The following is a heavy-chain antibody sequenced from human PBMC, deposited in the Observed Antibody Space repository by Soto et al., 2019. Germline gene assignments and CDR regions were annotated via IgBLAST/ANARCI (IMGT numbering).Heavy chain of an antibody. Sequence: PGASLRLSCPTSGFTFRSYDMSCVRQAPGKGLEWVSTISGSGLNIYSSDSLRGRFTITRDHSRSTLYLQMNSLRAEDTAVYYCEKDSYYDNKNYPEQFVSGGQGTLVNVS. CDR1: GFTFRSYD. CDR2: ISGSGLNI. D-gene: IGHD3-16*01. CDR3: EKDSYYDNKNYPEQFVS. J-gene: IGHJ4*02. V-gene: IGHV3-23*01.